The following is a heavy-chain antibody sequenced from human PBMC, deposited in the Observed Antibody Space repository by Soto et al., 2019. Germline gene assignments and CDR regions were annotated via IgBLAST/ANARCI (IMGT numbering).Heavy chain of an antibody. Sequence: PSEILSLTCTVSGGSISSYYWSWIRQPPGKGLEWIGYIYYSGSTNYNPSLKSRVTISVDTSKNQFSLKLSSVTAADTAVYYCVRGGEGAPVDYWGQGTLVTVSS. J-gene: IGHJ4*02. D-gene: IGHD3-16*01. CDR3: VRGGEGAPVDY. CDR1: GGSISSYY. V-gene: IGHV4-59*01. CDR2: IYYSGST.